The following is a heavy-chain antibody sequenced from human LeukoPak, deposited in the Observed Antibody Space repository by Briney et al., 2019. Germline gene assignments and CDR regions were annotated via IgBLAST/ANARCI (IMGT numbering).Heavy chain of an antibody. Sequence: PGGSLRLSCAASGFTFSSYAMHWVRQAPGKGLEWVAVISYDGSNKYYADSVKGRFTIPRDNPKNTLYLQMNSLRAEDTAVYYFAELGITMIGGVWGKGTTVTISS. CDR2: ISYDGSNK. J-gene: IGHJ6*04. CDR3: AELGITMIGGV. V-gene: IGHV3-30*04. CDR1: GFTFSSYA. D-gene: IGHD3-10*02.